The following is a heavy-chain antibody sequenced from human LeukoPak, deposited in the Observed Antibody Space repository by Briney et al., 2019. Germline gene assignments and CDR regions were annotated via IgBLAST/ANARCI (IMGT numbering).Heavy chain of an antibody. Sequence: ASVKVSCKVSGYTPTELSMHWVRQAPGKGLEWMGGFDPEDGETIYAQKFQGRVTMTEDTSTDTAYMELSSLRSEDTAVYYCATEGYCSSTSCSSYGMDVWGQGTTVTVSS. CDR3: ATEGYCSSTSCSSYGMDV. J-gene: IGHJ6*02. CDR1: GYTPTELS. V-gene: IGHV1-24*01. CDR2: FDPEDGET. D-gene: IGHD2-2*01.